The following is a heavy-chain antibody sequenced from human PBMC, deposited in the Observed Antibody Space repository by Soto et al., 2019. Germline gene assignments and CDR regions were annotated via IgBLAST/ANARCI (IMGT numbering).Heavy chain of an antibody. D-gene: IGHD6-19*01. Sequence: QVQLVQSGAEEKKPGASVKVSCKASGFTFSGYTIHWVRQAPGQRLEWMGWIKADNTNTKYSQKFQGRVTITRDTSERTVYMELSSLRSEDTAVYYCASEGGWYVVYWGQGTLVTVSS. CDR3: ASEGGWYVVY. CDR1: GFTFSGYT. CDR2: IKADNTNT. J-gene: IGHJ4*02. V-gene: IGHV1-3*05.